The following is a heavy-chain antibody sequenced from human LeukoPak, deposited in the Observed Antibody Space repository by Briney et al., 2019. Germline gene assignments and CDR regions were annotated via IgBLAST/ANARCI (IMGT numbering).Heavy chain of an antibody. CDR1: GGSISSYY. J-gene: IGHJ4*02. Sequence: SETLPLTCTVSGGSISSYYWSWIRQPPGKGLEWIGYIYYSGSTNYNPSLKSRVTISVDTSKNQFSLKLSSVTAADTAVYYCARESWGSGSYVDYWGRGTLVTVSS. V-gene: IGHV4-59*01. D-gene: IGHD3-10*01. CDR2: IYYSGST. CDR3: ARESWGSGSYVDY.